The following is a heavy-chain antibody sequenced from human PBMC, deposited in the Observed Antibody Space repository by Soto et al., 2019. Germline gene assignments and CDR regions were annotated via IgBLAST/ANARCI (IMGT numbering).Heavy chain of an antibody. CDR1: GGSFSGYY. V-gene: IGHV4-34*01. J-gene: IGHJ5*02. D-gene: IGHD3-10*01. CDR3: ARERALLLWFGELINWFDP. CDR2: INHSGST. Sequence: SETLSLTCAVYGGSFSGYYWSWIRQPPGKGLEWIGEINHSGSTNYNPSLKSRVTISVDTSKNQFSLKLSSVTAADTAVYYCARERALLLWFGELINWFDPWGQGTLVTVSS.